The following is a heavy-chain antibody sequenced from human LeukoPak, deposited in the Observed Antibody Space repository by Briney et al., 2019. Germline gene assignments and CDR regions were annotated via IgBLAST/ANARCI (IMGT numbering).Heavy chain of an antibody. D-gene: IGHD2-2*01. CDR2: ISGGGGST. CDR1: GFTFSSYA. CDR3: ARGNIAELPAAPYV. J-gene: IGHJ6*01. V-gene: IGHV3-23*01. Sequence: GSLSLSCAASGFTFSSYAMNWGCHTPPKGLERVSIISGGGGSTMYADSVKGRFTISRDNSQNTLYLQLNSLRAEDTAVYYCARGNIAELPAAPYVWGKGSTVIVSS.